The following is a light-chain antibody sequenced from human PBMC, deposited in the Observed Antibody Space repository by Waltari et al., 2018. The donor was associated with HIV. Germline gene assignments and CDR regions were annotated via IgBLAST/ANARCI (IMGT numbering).Light chain of an antibody. CDR1: SSDVGSYNY. CDR2: DVS. V-gene: IGLV2-11*01. CDR3: CSYAGTYTFVV. Sequence: QSALTQPRSLSGSPGQSVTISCTGTSSDVGSYNYVSWYQHHPGKAPNLILYDVSDRPSGVPVRFSGSKSGNTASLTISGLQAEDEADYYCCSYAGTYTFVVFGGGTKLTVL. J-gene: IGLJ2*01.